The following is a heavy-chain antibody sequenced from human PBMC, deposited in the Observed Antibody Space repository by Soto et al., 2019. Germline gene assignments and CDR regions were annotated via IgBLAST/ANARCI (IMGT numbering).Heavy chain of an antibody. J-gene: IGHJ6*03. CDR3: ARSGYCSGGGCSNYYYYYMDV. CDR1: GGSVSSYY. V-gene: IGHV4-59*02. CDR2: IYYSGST. D-gene: IGHD2-15*01. Sequence: SETLSLTCTVSGGSVSSYYWSWIRQPPGKGLEWIGYIYYSGSTNYNPSLKSRVTISVDTSKNQFSLKLSSVTAADSAVYYCARSGYCSGGGCSNYYYYYMDVWGKGTTVTVSS.